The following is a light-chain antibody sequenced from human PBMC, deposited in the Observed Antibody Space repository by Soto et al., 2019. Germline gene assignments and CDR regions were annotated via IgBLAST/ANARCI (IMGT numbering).Light chain of an antibody. Sequence: EIVMTPSPATPSVSPGGRATLSCRASQSVSSSLAWYQQKPGQAPRLLIYGASTRATGIPARFSGSGSGTEFTLTISSLQSEDFAVYYCQQYNNWWTFGQGTKVDIK. V-gene: IGKV3-15*01. J-gene: IGKJ1*01. CDR3: QQYNNWWT. CDR2: GAS. CDR1: QSVSSS.